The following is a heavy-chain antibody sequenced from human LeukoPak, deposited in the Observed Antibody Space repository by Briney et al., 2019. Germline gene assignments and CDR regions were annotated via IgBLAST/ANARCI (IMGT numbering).Heavy chain of an antibody. CDR2: ISGSGETT. V-gene: IGHV3-23*01. CDR1: GFTFSSYG. J-gene: IGHJ4*02. CDR3: ARLPYFDY. Sequence: GGSLRLSCAASGFTFSSYGMTWLRQTPAKGLEWVSAISGSGETTYYSDSVRGRFTISRDNSKNTLFLQMNSLRAEDTAVYYCARLPYFDYWGQGTLVTVSS.